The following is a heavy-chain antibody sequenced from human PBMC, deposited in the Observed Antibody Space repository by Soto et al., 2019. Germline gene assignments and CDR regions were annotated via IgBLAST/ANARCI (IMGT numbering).Heavy chain of an antibody. V-gene: IGHV1-46*01. CDR2: INPSGGST. CDR1: GYTFTSYY. Sequence: GASVKVSCKASGYTFTSYYMHWVRQAPGQGLEWMGIINPSGGSTSYAQKFQGRFTMTRDTSTSTVYMELSSLRSEDTAVYYCARPAFASVDQRWEYSWSHYYGMDVWGQGTTVTVSS. D-gene: IGHD1-26*01. CDR3: ARPAFASVDQRWEYSWSHYYGMDV. J-gene: IGHJ6*02.